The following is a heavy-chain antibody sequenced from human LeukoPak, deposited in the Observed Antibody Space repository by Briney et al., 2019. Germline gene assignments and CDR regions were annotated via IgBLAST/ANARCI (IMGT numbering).Heavy chain of an antibody. J-gene: IGHJ6*04. CDR1: GGTFTSYA. Sequence: SVKLSCTASGGTFTSYAISWVRQPHGQGLEWMARIIPIFGTATYAKKFQSRVTIAADKSTSTAYMELTSLRSEDTAVYYCASDRAARDFYGSGSYYYYYSSDGMDVWGKGATVTVSS. V-gene: IGHV1-69*06. CDR3: ASDRAARDFYGSGSYYYYYSSDGMDV. D-gene: IGHD3-10*01. CDR2: IIPIFGTA.